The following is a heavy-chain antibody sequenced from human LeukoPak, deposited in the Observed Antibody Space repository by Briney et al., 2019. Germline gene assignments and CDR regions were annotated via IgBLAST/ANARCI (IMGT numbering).Heavy chain of an antibody. D-gene: IGHD1-26*01. Sequence: GGSLRLSCAASGFTFSDYYMSWIRQAPGKGLEWVSSISGSGGSTDYADSVKGRFTISRDNSRNMVFLQMNSLRADDTAVYYCAKDLVVGALDYWGQGTLVTVSS. CDR2: ISGSGGST. J-gene: IGHJ4*02. V-gene: IGHV3-23*01. CDR1: GFTFSDYY. CDR3: AKDLVVGALDY.